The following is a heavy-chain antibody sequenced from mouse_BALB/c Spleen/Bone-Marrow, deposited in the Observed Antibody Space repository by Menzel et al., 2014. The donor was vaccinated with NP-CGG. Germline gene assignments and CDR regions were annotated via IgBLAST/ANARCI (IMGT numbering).Heavy chain of an antibody. CDR1: GFNIKDTY. J-gene: IGHJ4*01. CDR3: ADHGPYAMDY. CDR2: IDPANGNT. Sequence: VHVKQSGAELVKPGASVKLSCTASGFNIKDTYMHWVKQRPEQGLEWIGRIDPANGNTIYDPKFQGKASITADTSSNTAYLQLSSQTSEDTAVYYCADHGPYAMDYWGQGTSVTVSS. V-gene: IGHV14-3*02.